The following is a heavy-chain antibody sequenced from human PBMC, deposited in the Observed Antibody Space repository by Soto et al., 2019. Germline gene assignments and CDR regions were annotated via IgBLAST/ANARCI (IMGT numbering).Heavy chain of an antibody. J-gene: IGHJ4*02. CDR3: AGRSGVAFSGSSSPLDY. CDR2: ISAYNGNT. CDR1: GYTFTSYG. Sequence: QVQLVQSGAEVKKPGASVKVSCKASGYTFTSYGISWVRQAPGQGLEWMGWISAYNGNTNYAQKLQGRVTMTTDTSTSTAYMELRSLRSDDTAVYYWAGRSGVAFSGSSSPLDYCGEGTLVTVSS. V-gene: IGHV1-18*01. D-gene: IGHD6-6*01.